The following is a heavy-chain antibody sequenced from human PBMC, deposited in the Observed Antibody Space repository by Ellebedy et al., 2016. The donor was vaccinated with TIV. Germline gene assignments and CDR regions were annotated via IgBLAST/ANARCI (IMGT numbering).Heavy chain of an antibody. J-gene: IGHJ4*02. CDR3: ARGGGGGAVGATFCDY. CDR1: GFTFSSYG. Sequence: GGSLRLSCVASGFTFSSYGMNWVRQAPGKGLEWVAVIWYDGSNKYYADSVKGRFTISRDNSKNTLYLQMNSLRAEDTAEYYCARGGGGGAVGATFCDYWGQGTLVTVSS. CDR2: IWYDGSNK. V-gene: IGHV3-33*01. D-gene: IGHD1-26*01.